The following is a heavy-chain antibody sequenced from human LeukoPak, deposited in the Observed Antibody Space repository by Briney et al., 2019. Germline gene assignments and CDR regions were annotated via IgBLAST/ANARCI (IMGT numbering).Heavy chain of an antibody. Sequence: GRSLRLSCAASGFSFSSYWMNWVRQAPGKGLVWVSRIPSDGSSTTYADSVKGRFSISRDNAKNTLYLQMNSLRVEDTAVYCCARGRPHGNDYWGQGTLVTVSS. J-gene: IGHJ4*02. D-gene: IGHD4-23*01. CDR1: GFSFSSYW. CDR2: IPSDGSST. V-gene: IGHV3-74*01. CDR3: ARGRPHGNDY.